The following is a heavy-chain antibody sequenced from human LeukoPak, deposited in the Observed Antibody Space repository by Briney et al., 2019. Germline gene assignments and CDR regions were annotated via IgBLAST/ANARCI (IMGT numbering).Heavy chain of an antibody. Sequence: SETLSLTCTVSGGSISSGNYYWNWIRQPPGKGLEWIGYIYHSGSTYYSPSLNSRVTISVDRSKNQFSLKLTSVTAADTAVYYCARVGHYYYSSGSYLGGFDYWGQGTLVTVSS. J-gene: IGHJ4*02. D-gene: IGHD3-10*01. V-gene: IGHV4-30-2*01. CDR3: ARVGHYYYSSGSYLGGFDY. CDR2: IYHSGST. CDR1: GGSISSGNYY.